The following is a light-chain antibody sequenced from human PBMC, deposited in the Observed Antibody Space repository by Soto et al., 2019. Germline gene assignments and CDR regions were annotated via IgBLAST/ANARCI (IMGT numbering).Light chain of an antibody. Sequence: DIQMTPSPATLSASVGDRVVITCRASQSIRNWLAWYQQQPGKAPKLLIYDASSLESGVPSRFCGSVSGTEFTLTISSLQPDDFATYYCQQYNTYWTFGQWTKV. V-gene: IGKV1-5*01. CDR1: QSIRNW. CDR2: DAS. J-gene: IGKJ1*01. CDR3: QQYNTYWT.